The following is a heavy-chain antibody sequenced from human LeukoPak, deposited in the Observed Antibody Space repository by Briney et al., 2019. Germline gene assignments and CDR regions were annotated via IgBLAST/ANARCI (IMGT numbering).Heavy chain of an antibody. CDR3: ARVTQTDYDFDY. CDR1: GYTFTSYY. V-gene: IGHV1-46*01. Sequence: ASVKVSCKASGYTFTSYYMHWVRQAPGQGLEWMGIINPSGGSTSYAQKFQGRVTMSRNTSISTAYMELRSLRSDDTAVYYCARVTQTDYDFDYWGQGTLVTVSS. J-gene: IGHJ4*02. D-gene: IGHD4-17*01. CDR2: INPSGGST.